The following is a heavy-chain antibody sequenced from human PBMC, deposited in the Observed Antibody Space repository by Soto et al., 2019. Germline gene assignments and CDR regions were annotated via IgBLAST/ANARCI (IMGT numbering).Heavy chain of an antibody. CDR3: ARCHCSTTSCSWFDP. CDR1: GYSISSGYY. Sequence: SETLSLTCVVSGYSISSGYYWGWIRQPPGKGLEWIGSIYHSGSTYYNPSLKSRVTVSVDTSRNQFSLELSSVTAADTAVYYCARCHCSTTSCSWFDPWGQGTLVTVSS. V-gene: IGHV4-38-2*01. J-gene: IGHJ5*02. D-gene: IGHD2-2*01. CDR2: IYHSGST.